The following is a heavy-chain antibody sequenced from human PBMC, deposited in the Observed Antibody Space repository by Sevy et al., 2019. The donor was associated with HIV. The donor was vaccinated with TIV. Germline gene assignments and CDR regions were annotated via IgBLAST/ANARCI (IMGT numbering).Heavy chain of an antibody. CDR3: ARAYCRGGRCYSLAY. V-gene: IGHV1-18*01. CDR1: GYTFTSYR. Sequence: ASVKVSCHTSGYTFTSYRISWVRQAPGQGLEWMGWINAHNGDTDYVRNFQGRVTMITETSTSTAYMELRSLRSDDTAVYYCARAYCRGGRCYSLAYWGQGTLVTVSS. D-gene: IGHD2-15*01. J-gene: IGHJ4*02. CDR2: INAHNGDT.